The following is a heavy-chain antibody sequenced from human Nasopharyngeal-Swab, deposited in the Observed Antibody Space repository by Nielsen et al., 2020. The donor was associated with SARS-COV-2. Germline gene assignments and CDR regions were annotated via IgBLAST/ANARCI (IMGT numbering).Heavy chain of an antibody. CDR2: ISAYNGNT. D-gene: IGHD6-6*01. Sequence: ASVKVSCKASGYTFTSYGISWVRQAPGQGLEWMGWISAYNGNTNYAQKLQGRVTMTTDTSTSTAYMGLRSLRSDDTAVYYCARDLSIYSSSSWDYYYGMDVWGQGTTVTVSS. CDR3: ARDLSIYSSSSWDYYYGMDV. CDR1: GYTFTSYG. J-gene: IGHJ6*02. V-gene: IGHV1-18*01.